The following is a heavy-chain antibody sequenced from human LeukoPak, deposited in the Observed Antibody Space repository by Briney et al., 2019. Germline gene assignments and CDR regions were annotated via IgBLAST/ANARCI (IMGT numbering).Heavy chain of an antibody. V-gene: IGHV3-11*01. J-gene: IGHJ4*02. D-gene: IGHD3-10*01. CDR2: ISSSGSTI. CDR3: ARDLDNYYGSGSYGY. Sequence: GGSLNLSCAASGFTFSDYYMSWIRQAQGKGLEWVSYISSSGSTIYYADSVKGRFTISRDNAKNSLYLQMSSLRAEDTAVYYCARDLDNYYGSGSYGYWGQGTLVTVSS. CDR1: GFTFSDYY.